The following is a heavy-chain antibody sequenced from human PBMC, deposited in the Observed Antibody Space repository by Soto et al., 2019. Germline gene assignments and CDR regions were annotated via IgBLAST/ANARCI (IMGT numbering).Heavy chain of an antibody. CDR2: INPNSGGT. J-gene: IGHJ4*02. Sequence: GXSVKVSCQASVYTFSYYYIHCVRQTPGQGLEWMGWINPNSGGTKYAPKFQGGVTMTRDTSITTAYMELSSLRSGYTAVYYCAREPATAKPEGVDFWGQGTLVTVSS. V-gene: IGHV1-2*02. CDR1: VYTFSYYY. CDR3: AREPATAKPEGVDF. D-gene: IGHD1-1*01.